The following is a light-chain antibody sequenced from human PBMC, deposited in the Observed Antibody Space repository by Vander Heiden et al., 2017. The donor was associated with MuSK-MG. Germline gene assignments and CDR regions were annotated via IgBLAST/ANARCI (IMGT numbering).Light chain of an antibody. J-gene: IGKJ2*01. CDR3: QQYSRSPT. Sequence: ELVLTQSPGTLSLSPGERATLSCRASQSVSRSYLAWYQQKPGQAPRLLMYGASSRATGIPDRFSGSGSGTDFTLTISRLEPEDFAVYYCQQYSRSPTFGQGTKLEIK. CDR1: QSVSRSY. V-gene: IGKV3-20*01. CDR2: GAS.